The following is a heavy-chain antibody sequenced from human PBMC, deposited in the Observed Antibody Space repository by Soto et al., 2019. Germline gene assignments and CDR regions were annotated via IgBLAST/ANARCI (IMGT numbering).Heavy chain of an antibody. CDR1: GYTFTSSV. V-gene: IGHV1-18*01. J-gene: IGHJ3*02. Sequence: ASVKVSCKASGYTFTSSVISWVRQAPGQGLEWLGWISTDNGNTNYAQHLQGRVSLTTDTSTSTAYMDLRSLRSDDTAVYYCARGANWVDIWGQGTMVTVSS. CDR3: ARGANWVDI. D-gene: IGHD7-27*01. CDR2: ISTDNGNT.